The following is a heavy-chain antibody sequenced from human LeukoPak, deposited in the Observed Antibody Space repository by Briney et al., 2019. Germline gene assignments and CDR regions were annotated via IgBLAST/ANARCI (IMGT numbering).Heavy chain of an antibody. Sequence: PETLSLTCSVSGGSVSSSNFYWGWVRQAPGKGLEWIGSFYSGSSFHNPSLKSRVLMSGDKSKNHLSLKLRSVTAADTAVYYCAERGVGPTTDAFDIWGRGTMVTVSS. CDR1: GGSVSSSNFY. J-gene: IGHJ3*02. D-gene: IGHD1-26*01. CDR2: FYSGSS. CDR3: AERGVGPTTDAFDI. V-gene: IGHV4-39*07.